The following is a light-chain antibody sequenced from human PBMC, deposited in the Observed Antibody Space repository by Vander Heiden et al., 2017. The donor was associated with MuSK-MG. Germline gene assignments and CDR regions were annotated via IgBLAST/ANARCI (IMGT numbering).Light chain of an antibody. V-gene: IGLV1-51*01. J-gene: IGLJ2*01. CDR3: ETWDSSLSAVL. CDR2: DND. CDR1: DSTVGNNY. Sequence: QSVLTQPPSVSAAPGQKVTISCSGSDSTVGNNYVSWYRQFPGTAPNLLIFDNDKRPSGIPDRFSGSKSGTSATLGITELQTADEADYYCETWDSSLSAVLFGGGTKLTVL.